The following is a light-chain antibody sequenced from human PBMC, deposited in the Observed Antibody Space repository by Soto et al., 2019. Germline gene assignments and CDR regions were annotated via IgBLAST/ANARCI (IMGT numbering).Light chain of an antibody. J-gene: IGKJ1*01. Sequence: EMLITQSPAILSVSTGESATLSCRASQSVNSNYLAWYQQHPGQPPRLLIYGISTRDTGIPARFSGRGSGTEFSLPISRLQSEDFEVYYCQQYSKWPITFGQGTKVDI. V-gene: IGKV3-15*01. CDR1: QSVNSN. CDR2: GIS. CDR3: QQYSKWPIT.